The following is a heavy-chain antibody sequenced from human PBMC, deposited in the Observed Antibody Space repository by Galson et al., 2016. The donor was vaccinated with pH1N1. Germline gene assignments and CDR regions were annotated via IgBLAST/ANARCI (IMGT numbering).Heavy chain of an antibody. CDR2: ITSGSGGI. CDR3: ARGGVSVAAVFDL. Sequence: SLRLSCAASGFSFSSYTMNWVRQAPGKALEWLSHITSGSGGINYADSVKGRFTISRDNAKNLLFLQMNSLRAEDTAVYYCARGGVSVAAVFDLWGQGALVTVSP. J-gene: IGHJ4*02. V-gene: IGHV3-48*01. D-gene: IGHD6-19*01. CDR1: GFSFSSYT.